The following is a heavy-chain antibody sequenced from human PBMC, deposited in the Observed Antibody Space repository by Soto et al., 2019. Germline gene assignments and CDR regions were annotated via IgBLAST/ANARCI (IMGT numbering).Heavy chain of an antibody. CDR2: IYSGGST. J-gene: IGHJ4*02. Sequence: PGGSLRLSCAASGFTVSSNYMSWVRQAPGKGLEWVSVIYSGGSTYYSDSVKGRFSISRDNSKNTLYLQMNSLRAKDTAVYYCARSITFGGVPLWGQGTLVTVSS. CDR3: ARSITFGGVPL. D-gene: IGHD3-16*01. V-gene: IGHV3-66*01. CDR1: GFTVSSNY.